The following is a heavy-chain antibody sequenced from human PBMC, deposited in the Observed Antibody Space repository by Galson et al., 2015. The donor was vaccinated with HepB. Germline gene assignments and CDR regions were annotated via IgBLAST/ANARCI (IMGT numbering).Heavy chain of an antibody. Sequence: QSGAEVKKPGEYLKISCKGSGYSFTDYWIGWVRQMPGKGLEWMGIIYPGDSDTRYSPSFQGQVTISADESISTAYLQWSGLKASDTAMYYCTRLGYCGGGSCYQRGYFDSWGQGTLVIVSS. CDR3: TRLGYCGGGSCYQRGYFDS. D-gene: IGHD2-15*01. CDR2: IYPGDSDT. CDR1: GYSFTDYW. V-gene: IGHV5-51*01. J-gene: IGHJ4*02.